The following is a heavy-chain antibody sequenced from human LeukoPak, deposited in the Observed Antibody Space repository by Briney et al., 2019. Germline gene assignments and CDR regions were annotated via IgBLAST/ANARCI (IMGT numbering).Heavy chain of an antibody. D-gene: IGHD5-12*01. V-gene: IGHV3-30*04. CDR2: ISYDGSNK. CDR1: GFTSSRHA. CDR3: ARDEGWLRDFDY. Sequence: GGSLRLSCVASGFTSSRHAMHWVRQAPGKGLEWVAVISYDGSNKYYADSVKGRFTVSRDNSKNTLYLQMNSLRAEDTAVYYCARDEGWLRDFDYWGQGTLVTVSS. J-gene: IGHJ4*02.